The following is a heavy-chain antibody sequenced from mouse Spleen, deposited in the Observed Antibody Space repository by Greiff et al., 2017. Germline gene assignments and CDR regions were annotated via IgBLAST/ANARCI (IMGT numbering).Heavy chain of an antibody. CDR2: INPNYGTT. Sequence: EVKVVASGPELVKPGASVKISCKASGYSFTDYNMNWVKQSNGKSLEWIGVINPNYGTTSYNQKFKGKATLTVDQSSSTAYMQLNSLTSEDSAVYYCARGRGIYGNLYYFDYWGQGTTLTVSS. CDR3: ARGRGIYGNLYYFDY. CDR1: GYSFTDYN. J-gene: IGHJ2*01. D-gene: IGHD2-1*01. V-gene: IGHV1-39*01.